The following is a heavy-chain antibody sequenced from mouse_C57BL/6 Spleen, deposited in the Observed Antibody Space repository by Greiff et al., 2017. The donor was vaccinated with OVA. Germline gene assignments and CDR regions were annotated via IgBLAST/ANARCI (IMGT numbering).Heavy chain of an antibody. CDR1: GYTFTSYW. J-gene: IGHJ4*01. CDR2: INPSSGYT. CDR3: ARDYDDDGYAMDY. D-gene: IGHD2-4*01. V-gene: IGHV1-7*01. Sequence: QVQLQQSGAELAKPGASVKLSCKASGYTFTSYWMHWVKQRPGQGLEWIGYINPSSGYTKYNQKFKDKATLTADKSSRTAYMQLSSLTYEDSAVYYCARDYDDDGYAMDYWGQGTSVTVSS.